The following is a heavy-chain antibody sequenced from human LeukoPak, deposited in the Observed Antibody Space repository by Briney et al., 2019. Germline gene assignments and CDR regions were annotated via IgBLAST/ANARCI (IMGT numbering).Heavy chain of an antibody. CDR2: IIPIFGTA. Sequence: GASVKVSCKASGGTFSSYAISWVRQAPGQGLEWMGGIIPIFGTANYAQKFQGRVTITTDESTSTAYMELSSLRSEDTAVYYCAKPPDTAMPHFDYGGKGPLVTVSS. V-gene: IGHV1-69*05. J-gene: IGHJ4*02. D-gene: IGHD5-18*01. CDR3: AKPPDTAMPHFDY. CDR1: GGTFSSYA.